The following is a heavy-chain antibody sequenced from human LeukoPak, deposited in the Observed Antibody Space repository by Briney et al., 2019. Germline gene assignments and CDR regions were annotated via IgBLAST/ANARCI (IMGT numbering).Heavy chain of an antibody. J-gene: IGHJ4*02. CDR1: GFTFDDYA. V-gene: IGHV3-7*01. Sequence: GRSLRLSCAASGFTFDDYAMHWVRQAPGKGLEWVANIKEDGSETYFVDSAKGRFTISRDNAKNSLYLQMDRMRVEDTGIYYCSRSLNNWGQGTLVTVSS. CDR3: SRSLNN. D-gene: IGHD1/OR15-1a*01. CDR2: IKEDGSET.